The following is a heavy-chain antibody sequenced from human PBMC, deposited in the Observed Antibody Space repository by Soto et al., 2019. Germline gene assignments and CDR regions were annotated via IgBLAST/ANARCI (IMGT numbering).Heavy chain of an antibody. V-gene: IGHV3-15*02. Sequence: EVQVVESGGALVKPGGSLRLSCTGSGFTFRNAWMNWVRQASGKGLEWVARIKSPTDGGTADYAAPVTGRFTVSRDDSKTTLFLQMSSLKTEDTAVYYCVTAPGSGNSTPFDPWGQGTLVIVS. CDR3: VTAPGSGNSTPFDP. D-gene: IGHD6-19*01. CDR1: GFTFRNAW. J-gene: IGHJ5*02. CDR2: IKSPTDGGTA.